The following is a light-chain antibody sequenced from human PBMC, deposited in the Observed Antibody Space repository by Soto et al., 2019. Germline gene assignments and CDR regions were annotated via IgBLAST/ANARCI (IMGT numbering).Light chain of an antibody. CDR2: GNS. V-gene: IGLV1-40*01. CDR3: QSYDSSLSGPVV. J-gene: IGLJ2*01. CDR1: SSNIGAVYD. Sequence: QSVLTQPPSVSGAPGQRVTISCTGSSSNIGAVYDVHWYQQLPGTAPKLLIYGNSNRPSGVPDRFSGSKSGTSASLAITGLQAEDEADYYCQSYDSSLSGPVVFGGGTKLTVL.